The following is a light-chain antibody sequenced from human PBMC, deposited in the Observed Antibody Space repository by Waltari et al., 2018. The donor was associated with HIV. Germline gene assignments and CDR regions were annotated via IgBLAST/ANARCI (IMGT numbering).Light chain of an antibody. Sequence: QSVLTQPPSVSGAPRQTVTISCSGSSSNIGNNAVKWYQQIPVKAPQLLIYYVDLLPAGVSDRVSGSRSGNSASLAISGLQSEDEADYYCAAWDDTLNGVLFGGGTKLTVL. CDR2: YVD. CDR1: SSNIGNNA. CDR3: AAWDDTLNGVL. V-gene: IGLV1-36*01. J-gene: IGLJ2*01.